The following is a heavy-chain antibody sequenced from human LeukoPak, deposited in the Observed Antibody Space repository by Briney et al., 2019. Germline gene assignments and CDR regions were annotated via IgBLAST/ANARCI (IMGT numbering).Heavy chain of an antibody. J-gene: IGHJ2*01. D-gene: IGHD4/OR15-4a*01. CDR2: ISSDGGST. Sequence: GGSLRLSCAASGIIFSNYAMRWVRQGPGKGLECISTISSDGGSTYYANSVKGRFTISRDNSKNTLYLQMGSLRAEDMAVYYCARGRQGAKTRYFDLWGRGIRVTVSS. CDR1: GIIFSNYA. CDR3: ARGRQGAKTRYFDL. V-gene: IGHV3-64*01.